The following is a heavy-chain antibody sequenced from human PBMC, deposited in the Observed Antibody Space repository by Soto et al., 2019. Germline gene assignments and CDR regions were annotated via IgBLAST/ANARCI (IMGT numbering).Heavy chain of an antibody. Sequence: SETLSLTCTVSGGSISSYYWSWIRQPPGKGLEWIGYIYYSGSTNYNPSLKSRVTISVDTSKNQFSLKLSSVTAADTAVYYCARDRDYYYGMDVWGQGTTVT. CDR3: ARDRDYYYGMDV. J-gene: IGHJ6*02. CDR2: IYYSGST. CDR1: GGSISSYY. V-gene: IGHV4-59*01.